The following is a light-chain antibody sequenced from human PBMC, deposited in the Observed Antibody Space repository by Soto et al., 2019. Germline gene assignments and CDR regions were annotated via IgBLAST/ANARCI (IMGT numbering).Light chain of an antibody. Sequence: QSALTQPASVSGSPGQSITISCTGTSIGVGGYNYVSWYQQHPDKAPKLMIYDVTNRPSGVSNRFSGSKSGNTASLTISGLQAEDDADYFCSSYSSTSTLYVFGTGTKVTVL. CDR3: SSYSSTSTLYV. CDR2: DVT. CDR1: SIGVGGYNY. V-gene: IGLV2-14*01. J-gene: IGLJ1*01.